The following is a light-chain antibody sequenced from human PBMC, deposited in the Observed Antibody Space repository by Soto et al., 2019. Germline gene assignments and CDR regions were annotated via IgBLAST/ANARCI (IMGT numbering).Light chain of an antibody. J-gene: IGKJ1*01. CDR3: LQDYNYPRT. V-gene: IGKV1-5*01. Sequence: DIHMTQSPSILSPSLGDGVTITSRASRSISDWLAWYQQKPGKAPELLIYAASSLQSGVPSRFSGSGSGTDLTLTISSLQPEDFATYYCLQDYNYPRTFGQGTKVDIK. CDR1: RSISDW. CDR2: AAS.